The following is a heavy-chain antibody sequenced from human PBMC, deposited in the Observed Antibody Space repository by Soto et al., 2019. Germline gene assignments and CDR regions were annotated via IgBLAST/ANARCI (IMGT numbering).Heavy chain of an antibody. D-gene: IGHD3-3*01. J-gene: IGHJ4*02. CDR3: SSHYEMASGYLYPVDY. CDR2: IDTSSTKI. CDR1: GYTFSDYY. V-gene: IGHV3-11*01. Sequence: QVQLVESGGDLVKRGGSLRLSCAASGYTFSDYYMSWIRQAPGKGLEWISYIDTSSTKIYYADSVKGRFTISRDNAKNSLYPEINRLSDEDTAVYDGSSHYEMASGYLYPVDYWGQGTLVTVSS.